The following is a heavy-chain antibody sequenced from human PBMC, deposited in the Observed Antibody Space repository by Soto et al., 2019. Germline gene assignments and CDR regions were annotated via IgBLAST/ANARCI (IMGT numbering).Heavy chain of an antibody. CDR2: IIPIFGTA. CDR3: AREYCSGGSCYSLFDY. J-gene: IGHJ4*02. CDR1: GGTFSSYA. V-gene: IGHV1-69*13. Sequence: GASVKVSCKASGGTFSSYAISWVRQAPGQGLEWMGGIIPIFGTANYAQKFQGRVTITADESTSTAYMELSSLRSEDTAVYYCAREYCSGGSCYSLFDYWGQGTLVTVSS. D-gene: IGHD2-15*01.